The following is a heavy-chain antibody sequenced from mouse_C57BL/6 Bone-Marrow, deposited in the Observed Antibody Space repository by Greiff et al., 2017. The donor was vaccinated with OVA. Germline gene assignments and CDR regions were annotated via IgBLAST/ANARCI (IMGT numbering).Heavy chain of an antibody. J-gene: IGHJ2*01. V-gene: IGHV1-9*01. Sequence: VQLQQSGAELMKPGASVKLSCKATGYTFTGYWIEWVKQRPGHGLEWIGEILPGSGSTNYNEKFKGKATFTAATSSNTAYMHLSSLTTEGSAIYYCASPGGYVPYYFDYWGQGTTLTVSS. CDR3: ASPGGYVPYYFDY. CDR1: GYTFTGYW. CDR2: ILPGSGST. D-gene: IGHD1-1*02.